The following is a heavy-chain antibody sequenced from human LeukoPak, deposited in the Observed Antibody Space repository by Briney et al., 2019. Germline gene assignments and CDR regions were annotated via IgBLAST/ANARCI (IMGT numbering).Heavy chain of an antibody. D-gene: IGHD2-21*01. CDR1: GFTVSSNY. J-gene: IGHJ4*02. V-gene: IGHV3-66*01. Sequence: GGSLRLSCAASGFTVSSNYMTWVRQAPGKGLEWVSVIYRGDSTYYADSVKGRFTISRDNSKNTLYLQMNSLRAEDTAVYYCARGPYCGDDCYFDSWGRGTLFTVSS. CDR3: ARGPYCGDDCYFDS. CDR2: IYRGDST.